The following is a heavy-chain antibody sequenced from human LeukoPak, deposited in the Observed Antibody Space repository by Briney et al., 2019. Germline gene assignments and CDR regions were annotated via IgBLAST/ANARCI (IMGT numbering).Heavy chain of an antibody. Sequence: GGTLRLSCVASGFAFNSHVMNWVRQAPGKGLEWVAYIGKDGSSIYYADSVKGLFTISRDNAKNSLYLQMNSLRAEDTAAYYCARDGSTVTTNYYYGMDVWGQGTTVTVSS. CDR1: GFAFNSHV. CDR2: IGKDGSSI. J-gene: IGHJ6*02. D-gene: IGHD4-17*01. V-gene: IGHV3-48*03. CDR3: ARDGSTVTTNYYYGMDV.